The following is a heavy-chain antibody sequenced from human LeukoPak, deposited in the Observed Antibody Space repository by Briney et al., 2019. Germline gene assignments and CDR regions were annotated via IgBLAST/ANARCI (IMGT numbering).Heavy chain of an antibody. Sequence: SETLSLTCAVYGGSFSGYYWSWIRQPPGKGLEWIGEINHSGSTNYNPSLKSRVTISVDTSKDQFSLKLSSVTAADTAVYYCARQKVRYYDSGPYYFDYWGQGALVTVSS. J-gene: IGHJ4*02. CDR2: INHSGST. D-gene: IGHD3-10*01. V-gene: IGHV4-34*01. CDR3: ARQKVRYYDSGPYYFDY. CDR1: GGSFSGYY.